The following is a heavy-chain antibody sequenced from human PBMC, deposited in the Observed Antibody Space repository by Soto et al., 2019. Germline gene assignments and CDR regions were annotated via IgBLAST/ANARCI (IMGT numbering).Heavy chain of an antibody. V-gene: IGHV5-51*01. Sequence: GESLKISCKGSGYSFTSYWIGWVRQRPGKGLEGMGIIYPGDSDTRYSPSFQGQVTISADKSISTAYLQWSSLQASDTAMYYCARHPHTTGKTNGYYYYGMDVWGQGTTVTVSS. J-gene: IGHJ6*02. D-gene: IGHD1-1*01. CDR1: GYSFTSYW. CDR2: IYPGDSDT. CDR3: ARHPHTTGKTNGYYYYGMDV.